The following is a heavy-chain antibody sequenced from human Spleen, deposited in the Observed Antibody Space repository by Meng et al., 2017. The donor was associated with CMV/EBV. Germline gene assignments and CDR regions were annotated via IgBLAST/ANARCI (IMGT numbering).Heavy chain of an antibody. V-gene: IGHV3-30-3*01. CDR2: ISYDGSNK. J-gene: IGHJ1*01. CDR1: FTFRSYA. Sequence: FTFRSYAMHWVHRAPGKGLEWVAVISYDGSNKYYADSVKGRFTMSRDNSKNTLYLKMNSLRAEDTAVYYCARDHFGSGSYYPSYFQHWGQGTLVTVSS. CDR3: ARDHFGSGSYYPSYFQH. D-gene: IGHD3-10*01.